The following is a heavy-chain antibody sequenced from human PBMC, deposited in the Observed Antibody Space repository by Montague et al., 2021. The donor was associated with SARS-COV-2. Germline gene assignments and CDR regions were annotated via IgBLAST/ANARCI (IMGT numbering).Heavy chain of an antibody. CDR2: IYHNGNT. Sequence: SETLSLTCGVSGCSISGYYWSWIRQPPGKGLEWIGDIYHNGNTKYNPSLKSRVSISVDTSKNQFSLRLSSVTAADTAVYYCAREYRIELWQTNWYFGLWGRGTPVTVSS. CDR1: GCSISGYY. D-gene: IGHD5-18*01. CDR3: AREYRIELWQTNWYFGL. V-gene: IGHV4-59*01. J-gene: IGHJ2*01.